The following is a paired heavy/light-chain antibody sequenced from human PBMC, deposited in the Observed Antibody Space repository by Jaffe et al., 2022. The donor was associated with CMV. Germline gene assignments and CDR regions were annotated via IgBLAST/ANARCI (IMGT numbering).Heavy chain of an antibody. CDR3: ARMKYGVPFRNDAFDI. V-gene: IGHV3-11*01. CDR1: GFTLSDHC. D-gene: IGHD2-8*01. Sequence: QVQLVESGGGLVKPGGSLRLSCAASGFTLSDHCMAWIRQAPGKGLEWISHILNSGITTYYADSVKGRFTISRDTAESSVSLQMNSLRAEDTAVYYCARMKYGVPFRNDAFDIWGQGTVVTVSS. CDR2: ILNSGITT. J-gene: IGHJ3*02.
Light chain of an antibody. CDR3: HQYYRTPYT. V-gene: IGKV4-1*01. Sequence: DIVVTQSPDSLAVSLGERATIKCKTSQSLLYSSNNKNYLGWYQQKPGQPPRLLIYWASTRESGVPERFSGSGSGTDFTLTISSLQAEDVAVYYCHQYYRTPYTFGPGTKVDIK. CDR2: WAS. J-gene: IGKJ3*01. CDR1: QSLLYSSNNKNY.